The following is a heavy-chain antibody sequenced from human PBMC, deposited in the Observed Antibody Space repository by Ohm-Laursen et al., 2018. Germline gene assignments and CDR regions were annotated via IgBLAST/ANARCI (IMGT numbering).Heavy chain of an antibody. CDR3: ASEWSYGFDS. J-gene: IGHJ5*01. Sequence: SLRLSCAASGFSFSSYWVSWVRQAPGKGLEWVASIKQDGSEKYYVDSVRGRFTISRDNAKNSLYLQMNSLRAEDTAVYHCASEWSYGFDSWGQGTLVTVSS. V-gene: IGHV3-7*01. D-gene: IGHD3-16*01. CDR1: GFSFSSYW. CDR2: IKQDGSEK.